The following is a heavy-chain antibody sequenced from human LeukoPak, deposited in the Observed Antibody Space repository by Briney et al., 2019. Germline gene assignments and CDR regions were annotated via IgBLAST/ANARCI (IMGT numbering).Heavy chain of an antibody. V-gene: IGHV3-74*01. CDR3: AREGAGYYDSSGYFDY. Sequence: GGSLRLSRAASGFTFSSYAMHWVRQAPGKGLVWVSRINSDGSSTSYADSVKGRFTISRDNAKNTLYLQMNSLRAEDTAVYYCAREGAGYYDSSGYFDYWGQGTLVTVSS. J-gene: IGHJ4*02. CDR2: INSDGSST. D-gene: IGHD3-22*01. CDR1: GFTFSSYA.